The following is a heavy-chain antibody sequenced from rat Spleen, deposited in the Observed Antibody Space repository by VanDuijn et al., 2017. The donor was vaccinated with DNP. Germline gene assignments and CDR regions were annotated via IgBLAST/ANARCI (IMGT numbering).Heavy chain of an antibody. Sequence: QVQLKESGPGLVQPSQTLSLTCTVSGFSLTRNSVHWVRQPPGKGLEWMGGIWGDGSTDYNSALKSRLSISRDTSKSQVFLKMNSLQTEDTATYYCAREGRDHTNDAYNYYFDYWGQGTLVTVSS. CDR2: IWGDGST. J-gene: IGHJ3*01. D-gene: IGHD1-9*01. CDR3: AREGRDHTNDAYNYYFDY. V-gene: IGHV2-1*01. CDR1: GFSLTRNS.